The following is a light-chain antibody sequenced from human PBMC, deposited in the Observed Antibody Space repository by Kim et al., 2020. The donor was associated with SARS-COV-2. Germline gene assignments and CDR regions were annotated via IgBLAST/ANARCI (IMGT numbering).Light chain of an antibody. J-gene: IGLJ1*01. CDR3: NSYTSSRTYV. CDR2: DVS. Sequence: GQSITSSCTGTSSDIGANNYVSWYQQHPGKAPKFMIYDVSERPSGVSDRFSGSKSGNTASLTISGLQAEDEADYYCNSYTSSRTYVFGTGTKVTVL. CDR1: SSDIGANNY. V-gene: IGLV2-14*03.